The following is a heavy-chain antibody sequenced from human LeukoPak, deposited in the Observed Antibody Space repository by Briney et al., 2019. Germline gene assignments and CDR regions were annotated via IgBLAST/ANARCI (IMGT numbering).Heavy chain of an antibody. J-gene: IGHJ4*02. D-gene: IGHD3/OR15-3a*01. V-gene: IGHV4-39*01. CDR2: MRYSGNT. Sequence: SETLSLTCTVSGGFISSGIYYWGWIRQPPGKGLEWIGSMRYSGNTYYNASLKSQVSISIDTSKNQFSLRLTSVTAADTAVYYCARQTGSGLFILPGGQGTLVTVSS. CDR3: ARQTGSGLFILP. CDR1: GGFISSGIYY.